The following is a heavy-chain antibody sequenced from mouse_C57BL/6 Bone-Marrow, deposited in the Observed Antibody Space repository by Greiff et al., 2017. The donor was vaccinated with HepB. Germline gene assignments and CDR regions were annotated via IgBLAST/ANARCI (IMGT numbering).Heavy chain of an antibody. Sequence: VQLKESGGGLVKPGGSLKLSCAASGFTFSSYAMSWVRQTPEKRLEWVATISDGGSYTYYPDNVKGRFTISRDNAKNNLYLQMSHLKSEDTAMYYCARDGLGWYFDVWGTGTTVTVSS. V-gene: IGHV5-4*01. D-gene: IGHD4-1*01. CDR1: GFTFSSYA. CDR2: ISDGGSYT. J-gene: IGHJ1*03. CDR3: ARDGLGWYFDV.